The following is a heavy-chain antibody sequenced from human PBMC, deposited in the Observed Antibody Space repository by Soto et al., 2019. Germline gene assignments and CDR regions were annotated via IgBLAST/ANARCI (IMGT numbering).Heavy chain of an antibody. CDR1: GFTFSRYA. CDR3: ANSREVGAYSSGLFDY. V-gene: IGHV3-23*01. CDR2: ISGSGGST. J-gene: IGHJ4*02. Sequence: GGSLRLSCAASGFTFSRYAISWVRQAPGKGLEWVSAISGSGGSTYYADSVKGRFTISRDNSKNTLYLQMNSLRAEDTAVYYCANSREVGAYSSGLFDYWGQGTLVTVSS. D-gene: IGHD6-19*01.